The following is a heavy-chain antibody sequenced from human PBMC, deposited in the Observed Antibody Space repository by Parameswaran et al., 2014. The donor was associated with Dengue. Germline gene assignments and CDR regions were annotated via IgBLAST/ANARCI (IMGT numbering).Heavy chain of an antibody. J-gene: IGHJ4*02. V-gene: IGHV4-34*01. CDR3: ASWSVTSFDY. CDR2: INHSGST. D-gene: IGHD4-17*01. Sequence: PGKGLEWIGEINHSGSTNYNPSLKSRVTISVDTSKNQFSLKLSSVTAADTAVYYCASWSVTSFDYWGQGTLVTVSS.